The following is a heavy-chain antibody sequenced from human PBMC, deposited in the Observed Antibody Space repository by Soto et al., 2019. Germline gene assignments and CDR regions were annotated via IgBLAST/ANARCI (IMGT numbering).Heavy chain of an antibody. CDR1: GYTFTNYY. Sequence: SVKVSCKASGYTFTNYYMNWVRQAPVQGLQWMGVINPRGGTTRYAQKFQGRVTMTMDTSTSTVYMELSSLTSDDTAVYYCAKDGGKVAGRGSWFDPWGQGTLVTVS. CDR2: INPRGGTT. CDR3: AKDGGKVAGRGSWFDP. D-gene: IGHD6-19*01. J-gene: IGHJ5*02. V-gene: IGHV1-46*01.